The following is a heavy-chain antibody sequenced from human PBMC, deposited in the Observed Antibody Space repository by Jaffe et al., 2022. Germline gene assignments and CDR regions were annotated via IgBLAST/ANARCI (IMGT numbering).Heavy chain of an antibody. CDR3: ARVKGSNTRGGYYYYYMDV. J-gene: IGHJ6*03. Sequence: QVQLQQWGAGLLKPSETLSLTCAVYGGSFSGYYWSWIRQPPGKGLEWIGEINHSGSTNYNPSLKSRVTISVDTSKNQFSLKLSSVTAADTAVYYCARVKGSNTRGGYYYYYMDVWGKGTTVTVSS. CDR2: INHSGST. CDR1: GGSFSGYY. V-gene: IGHV4-34*01. D-gene: IGHD2-15*01.